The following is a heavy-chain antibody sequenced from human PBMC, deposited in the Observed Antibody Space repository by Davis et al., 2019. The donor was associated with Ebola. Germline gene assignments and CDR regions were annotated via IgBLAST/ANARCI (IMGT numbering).Heavy chain of an antibody. D-gene: IGHD4-17*01. CDR2: IAYDGRYE. J-gene: IGHJ4*02. CDR1: GITFSRYA. V-gene: IGHV3-30*04. CDR3: SRGGAVKFDY. Sequence: GGSLRLSCAVSGITFSRYAMHWVRQAPGKGLEWVTDIAYDGRYESYAESVKGRFTISRDNSKSTLYLQMNSLRDEDTALYYCSRGGAVKFDYWGQGTLVTVSS.